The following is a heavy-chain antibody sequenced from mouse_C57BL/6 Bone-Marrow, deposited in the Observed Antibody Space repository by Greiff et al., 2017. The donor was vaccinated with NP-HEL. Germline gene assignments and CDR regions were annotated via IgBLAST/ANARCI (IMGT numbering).Heavy chain of an antibody. CDR1: GFNIKDYY. V-gene: IGHV14-2*01. D-gene: IGHD1-1*01. CDR3: APTTVVATGAMDY. Sequence: VQLQQSGAELVKPGASVKLSCTASGFNIKDYYMHWVKQRTEQGLEWIGRIDPEDGETKYAPKFPGKATITADTSSNTAYLQLSSLTSEDTAVYYCAPTTVVATGAMDYGGQGTSVTVSS. CDR2: IDPEDGET. J-gene: IGHJ4*01.